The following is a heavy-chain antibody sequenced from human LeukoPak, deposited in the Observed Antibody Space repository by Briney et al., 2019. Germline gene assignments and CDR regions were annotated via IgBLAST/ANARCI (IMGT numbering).Heavy chain of an antibody. CDR1: GFTFSSYS. D-gene: IGHD6-13*01. J-gene: IGHJ4*02. CDR2: ISSSSSYI. CDR3: AKSGPYSSSWYYFDY. Sequence: PGGSLRLSCAASGFTFSSYSMNWVRQAPGKGLEWVSSISSSSSYIYYADSVKGRFTISRDNSKNTLYLQVNSLRAEDTAVYYCAKSGPYSSSWYYFDYWGQGTLVTVSS. V-gene: IGHV3-21*04.